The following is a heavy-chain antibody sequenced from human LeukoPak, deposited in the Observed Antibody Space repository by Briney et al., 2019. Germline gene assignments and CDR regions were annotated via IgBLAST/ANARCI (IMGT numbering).Heavy chain of an antibody. CDR1: GGSISSYY. Sequence: KASETLSLTCTVSGGSISSYYWSWIRQPPGKGLEWIGCIYYSGSTNYNPSLKSRVTISVGTSNNQFSLKLTSLTAADTAVYYCARGRTGRTISFDYWGQGTLVTVSS. CDR3: ARGRTGRTISFDY. V-gene: IGHV4-59*01. CDR2: IYYSGST. D-gene: IGHD5-24*01. J-gene: IGHJ4*02.